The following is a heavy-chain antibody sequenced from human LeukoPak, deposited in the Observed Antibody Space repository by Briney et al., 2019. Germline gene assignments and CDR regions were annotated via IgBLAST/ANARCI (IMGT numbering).Heavy chain of an antibody. CDR2: IYHSGST. CDR3: ARANYYGSGSYYPDAFDI. D-gene: IGHD3-10*01. V-gene: IGHV4-38-2*01. Sequence: KPSETLSLTCAVSGYSISSGYYWGWIRQPPGKGLEWIGSIYHSGSTYYNPSLKSRVTISVDTSKNQFSLKLSSVTAAGTAVYYCARANYYGSGSYYPDAFDIWGQGTMVTVSS. J-gene: IGHJ3*02. CDR1: GYSISSGYY.